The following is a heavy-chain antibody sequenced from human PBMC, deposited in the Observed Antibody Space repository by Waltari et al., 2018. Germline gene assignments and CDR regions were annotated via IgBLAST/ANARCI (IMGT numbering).Heavy chain of an antibody. CDR2: INHSGST. J-gene: IGHJ4*02. D-gene: IGHD2-2*01. CDR1: GGSFSGYY. CDR3: ARGGPIVVVPAAQKYFDY. Sequence: QVQLQQWGAGLLKPSETLSLTCAVYGGSFSGYYWRWIRQTPATGLEWIGAINHSGSTNYNPSLKSRVTISVDTSKNQFSLKLSSVTAADTAVYYCARGGPIVVVPAAQKYFDYWGQGTLVTVSS. V-gene: IGHV4-34*01.